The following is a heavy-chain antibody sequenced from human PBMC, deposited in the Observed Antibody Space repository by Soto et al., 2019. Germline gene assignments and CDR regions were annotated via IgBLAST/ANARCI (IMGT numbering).Heavy chain of an antibody. D-gene: IGHD3-22*01. CDR3: TTDSYSTMIEVRFDY. V-gene: IGHV3-15*07. J-gene: IGHJ4*02. CDR2: IKSKAHGGTT. CDR1: GFTFSNAW. Sequence: EVQLVESGGDLVKPGGSLRLSCAASGFTFSNAWINWVRQAPEKGLEWVGRIKSKAHGGTTDFAAPVKGRFAISRDDSKNIAYLQMNGLRTEDTGIYYCTTDSYSTMIEVRFDYWGQGTLVTVSS.